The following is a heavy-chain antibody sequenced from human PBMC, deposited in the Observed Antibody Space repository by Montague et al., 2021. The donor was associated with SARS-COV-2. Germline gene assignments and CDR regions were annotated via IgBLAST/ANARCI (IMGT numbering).Heavy chain of an antibody. CDR2: IYSSGST. CDR1: GGSISNYY. J-gene: IGHJ4*02. D-gene: IGHD2-15*01. CDR3: ARDYSHCSGGSCVFDY. V-gene: IGHV4-4*07. Sequence: SETLSLTCTVSGGSISNYYWSWIRQPAGEGLEWIGRIYSSGSTNYNPSLKSRISMSVDTSKNQFSLKLSSVTAADTAIYYCARDYSHCSGGSCVFDYWGQGTLVTVSS.